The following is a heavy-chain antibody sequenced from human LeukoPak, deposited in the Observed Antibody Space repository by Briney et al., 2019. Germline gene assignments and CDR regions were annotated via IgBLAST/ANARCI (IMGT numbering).Heavy chain of an antibody. Sequence: SETLSLTCTVSGGSISSYYWSRIRQPPGKGLEWIGYIYYSGSTNYNPSLKSRVTISVDTSKNQFSLKLSSVTAADTAVYYCARGGYSYGPGFDYWGQGTLVAVSS. CDR1: GGSISSYY. J-gene: IGHJ4*02. V-gene: IGHV4-59*01. CDR2: IYYSGST. CDR3: ARGGYSYGPGFDY. D-gene: IGHD5-18*01.